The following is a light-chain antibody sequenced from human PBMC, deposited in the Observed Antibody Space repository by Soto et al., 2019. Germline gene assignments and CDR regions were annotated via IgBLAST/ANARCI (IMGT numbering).Light chain of an antibody. J-gene: IGKJ1*01. CDR3: QQRFSTPRT. Sequence: DIQMTQSPSSLSASVGDRVTITCRASQTISTYLNWYQQKPGKAPKLLIYGASSLQSGVPSRFSGSGSGTDFTLTISSLQPEDFGTYYCQQRFSTPRTFGQGTKVEIK. CDR2: GAS. CDR1: QTISTY. V-gene: IGKV1-39*01.